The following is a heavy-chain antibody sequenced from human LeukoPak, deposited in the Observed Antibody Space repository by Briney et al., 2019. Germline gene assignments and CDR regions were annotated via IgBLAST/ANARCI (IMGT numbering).Heavy chain of an antibody. CDR2: IIPIFGTA. CDR3: ASGVEYQLLQGNWFDP. J-gene: IGHJ5*02. V-gene: IGHV1-69*13. CDR1: GGTFSSYA. D-gene: IGHD2-2*01. Sequence: SVRVSCKASGGTFSSYAISCVRQAPGQGLEWMGGIIPIFGTANYAQKFQGRVTITADESTSTAYMELSSLRSEDTAVYYCASGVEYQLLQGNWFDPWGQGTLVTVSS.